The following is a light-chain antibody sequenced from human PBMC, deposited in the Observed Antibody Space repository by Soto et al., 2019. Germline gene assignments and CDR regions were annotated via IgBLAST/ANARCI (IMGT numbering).Light chain of an antibody. Sequence: EIVLTQSPGTLSLSPGERATLSCRASQSVSSTYLAWYQQRPGQAPRLLIYSTSSRATGIPDRFSGSGSGTDFTLTISRLEPEDFAVYYCQQYDGSPRYTFGQGTKLEIK. CDR3: QQYDGSPRYT. CDR2: STS. V-gene: IGKV3-20*01. CDR1: QSVSSTY. J-gene: IGKJ2*01.